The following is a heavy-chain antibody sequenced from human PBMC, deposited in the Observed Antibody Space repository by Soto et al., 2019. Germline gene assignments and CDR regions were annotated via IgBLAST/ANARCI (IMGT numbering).Heavy chain of an antibody. CDR1: GFTFGSYA. V-gene: IGHV3-23*01. CDR2: ISGSGGST. D-gene: IGHD6-19*01. J-gene: IGHJ4*02. Sequence: EVQLLESGGGLVQPGGSLRLSCAASGFTFGSYAMSWVRQAPGKGLEWVSGISGSGGSTYYADSLKGRFTISRDNSKNTRYLQMNSRRAEDTAVYYCAKRAAIAVAATAEYGNWGQGTLVTVSS. CDR3: AKRAAIAVAATAEYGN.